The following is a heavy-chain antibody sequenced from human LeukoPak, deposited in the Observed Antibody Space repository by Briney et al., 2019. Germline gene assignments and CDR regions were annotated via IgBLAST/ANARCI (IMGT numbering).Heavy chain of an antibody. CDR1: GGSFSTYY. CDR3: ARAGANGIEAAGSLRY. J-gene: IGHJ4*02. D-gene: IGHD6-13*01. V-gene: IGHV4-59*01. CDR2: IYYTGTT. Sequence: KPSETLSPTCAVSGGSFSTYYWSWIRQPPGKGLEWIGFIYYTGTTNYNPSLKSRVTISVDTSKNQFSLKLSSVTAADTAVYYCARAGANGIEAAGSLRYWGQGTLVTVSS.